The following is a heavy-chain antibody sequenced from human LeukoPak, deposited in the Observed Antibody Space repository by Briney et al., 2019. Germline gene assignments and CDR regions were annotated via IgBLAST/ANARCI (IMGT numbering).Heavy chain of an antibody. CDR2: IYYSGST. D-gene: IGHD6-19*01. CDR3: ASRKAVAGTGGFDY. CDR1: GGSISSGGYY. Sequence: SETLSLTCTVSGGSISSGGYYWSWIRQHPGKGLEWIGYIYYSGSTYYNPSLKSRVTISVDTSKSQFSLKLSSVTAADTAVYYCASRKAVAGTGGFDYWGQGTLVTVSS. V-gene: IGHV4-31*03. J-gene: IGHJ4*02.